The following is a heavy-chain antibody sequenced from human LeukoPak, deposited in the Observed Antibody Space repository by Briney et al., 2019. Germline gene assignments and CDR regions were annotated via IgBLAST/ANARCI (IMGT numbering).Heavy chain of an antibody. CDR1: GFTFDDYA. CDR3: AKGIRGATIRDGMDV. Sequence: GGSLRLSCAASGFTFDDYAMHWVRQAPGKGLEWVSGISWISDSIDYADSVKGRFTISRDNAKNSLCLQMNSLRAEDTALYYCAKGIRGATIRDGMDVWGRGTTVTVSS. J-gene: IGHJ6*02. D-gene: IGHD5-12*01. CDR2: ISWISDSI. V-gene: IGHV3-9*01.